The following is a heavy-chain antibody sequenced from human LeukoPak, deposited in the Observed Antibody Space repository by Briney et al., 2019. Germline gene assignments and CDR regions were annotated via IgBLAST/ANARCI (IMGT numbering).Heavy chain of an antibody. Sequence: GGSLRLSCAASGFTFTNYAMSWVRQAPGNGLEWASAISARGDNTYYADSVKGRFSISRDNSQNTQYLQMNSLRAEDTAIYYCAKAYHYGAGSSFDYWGQGILVTVSS. CDR1: GFTFTNYA. CDR3: AKAYHYGAGSSFDY. CDR2: ISARGDNT. V-gene: IGHV3-23*01. J-gene: IGHJ4*02. D-gene: IGHD3-10*01.